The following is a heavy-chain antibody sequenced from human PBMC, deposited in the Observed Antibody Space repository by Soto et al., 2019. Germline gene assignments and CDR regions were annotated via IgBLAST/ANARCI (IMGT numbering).Heavy chain of an antibody. J-gene: IGHJ6*02. Sequence: QLQLQESGPGLVKPSETLSLTCTVSGGSISSSSYYWGWIRQPPGKGLEWIGSIYYSGSTYYNPSLKSRVTISVDTSKNQFSLKLSSVTAADTAVYYCARILRFLEWFSHYYYYGMDVWGQGTTVTVSS. CDR3: ARILRFLEWFSHYYYYGMDV. CDR1: GGSISSSSYY. D-gene: IGHD3-3*01. V-gene: IGHV4-39*01. CDR2: IYYSGST.